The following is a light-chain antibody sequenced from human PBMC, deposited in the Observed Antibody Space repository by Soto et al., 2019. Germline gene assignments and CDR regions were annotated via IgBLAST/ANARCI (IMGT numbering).Light chain of an antibody. Sequence: IQLTQSPSSLSASVGDRVTISCLASQGISDDLAWYQQIPGKAPKLLIYAASTLQSGVPSRFSGSGSGTDFTLTISSLQPEDFATYYCQQFNSYPRTFGPGTKVDIK. CDR2: AAS. J-gene: IGKJ3*01. V-gene: IGKV1-9*01. CDR1: QGISDD. CDR3: QQFNSYPRT.